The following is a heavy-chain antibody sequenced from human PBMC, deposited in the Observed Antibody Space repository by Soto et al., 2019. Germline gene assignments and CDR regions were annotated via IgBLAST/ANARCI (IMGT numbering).Heavy chain of an antibody. CDR3: AKALGDYVWGSYRYTGYFDY. D-gene: IGHD3-16*02. CDR1: GFTFSGYA. V-gene: IGHV3-23*01. J-gene: IGHJ4*02. Sequence: GGSLRLSCAASGFTFSGYAMSWVRQAPGKGLEWVSAISGSGGSTYYADSVKGRFTISRDNSKNTLYLQMNSLRAEDTAVYYCAKALGDYVWGSYRYTGYFDYWGQGTLVTVSS. CDR2: ISGSGGST.